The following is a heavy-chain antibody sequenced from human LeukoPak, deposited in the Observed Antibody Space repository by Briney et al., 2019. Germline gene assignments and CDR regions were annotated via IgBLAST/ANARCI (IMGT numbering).Heavy chain of an antibody. CDR1: GGSISSSSYY. Sequence: SETLSLTCTVSGGSISSSSYYWGWIRQPPGKGLEWIGSIHYSGSTNYNPSLKSRVTISVDTSKNQFSLKLSSVTAADTAVYYCARAREMATIYWYFDLWGRGTLVTVSS. V-gene: IGHV4-39*07. CDR3: ARAREMATIYWYFDL. J-gene: IGHJ2*01. CDR2: IHYSGST. D-gene: IGHD5-24*01.